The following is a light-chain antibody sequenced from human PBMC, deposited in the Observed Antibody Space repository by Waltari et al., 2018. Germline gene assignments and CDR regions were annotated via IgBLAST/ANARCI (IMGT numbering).Light chain of an antibody. V-gene: IGLV1-47*01. CDR1: SSNIGSTY. J-gene: IGLJ3*02. CDR3: AAWDDSLSGWV. CDR2: RNN. Sequence: QSALTQPPSASGTPGQRVTISCSGSSSNIGSTYVYWYQQLPGTAPKLLIYRNNQRPSGVPDRVSGSKSGTSASLAISGLRSEDEADYYCAAWDDSLSGWVFGGGTKLTVL.